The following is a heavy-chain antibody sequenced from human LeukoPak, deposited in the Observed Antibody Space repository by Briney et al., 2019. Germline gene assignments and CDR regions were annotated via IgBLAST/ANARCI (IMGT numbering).Heavy chain of an antibody. Sequence: PGGSLRLSCAASGFTGSSNYMSWVRQAPGKGLEWVSVIYSGGSTYYADSVKGRFTISRDNSKNTLYLQMNSLRAEDTAVYYCARVPTTVTTVYFDYWGQGTLVTVSS. D-gene: IGHD4-17*01. CDR2: IYSGGST. CDR1: GFTGSSNY. J-gene: IGHJ4*02. CDR3: ARVPTTVTTVYFDY. V-gene: IGHV3-53*01.